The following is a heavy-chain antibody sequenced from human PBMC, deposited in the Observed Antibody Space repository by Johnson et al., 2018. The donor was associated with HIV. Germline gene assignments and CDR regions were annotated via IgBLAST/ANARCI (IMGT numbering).Heavy chain of an antibody. J-gene: IGHJ3*02. CDR3: ARIGLPYYYGSGSYSHDAFDI. V-gene: IGHV3-74*02. D-gene: IGHD3-10*01. CDR1: GFTFSSYW. Sequence: VQLAESGGGLVQPGGSLRLSCAASGFTFSSYWMHWVRQGPGKGLVWVSRINGDGSGITYADSVKGRFTISRDNSKNTLYLQMNSLRAEDTAVYYCARIGLPYYYGSGSYSHDAFDIWGQVTMVTVSS. CDR2: INGDGSGI.